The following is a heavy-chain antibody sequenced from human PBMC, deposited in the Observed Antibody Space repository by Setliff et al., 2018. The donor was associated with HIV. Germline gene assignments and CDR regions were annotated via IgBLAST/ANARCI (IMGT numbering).Heavy chain of an antibody. Sequence: SETLSLTCTVSGASITSHYWSWIRQSPGRELEWIGYIYSTGSTNYNPSLQSRVTISADTSKNQFSLNLSSVTAADTAVYFCASLTTDRFLEWLFVYWGQGTLVTVSS. CDR3: ASLTTDRFLEWLFVY. J-gene: IGHJ4*02. CDR2: IYSTGST. V-gene: IGHV4-59*08. CDR1: GASITSHY. D-gene: IGHD3-3*01.